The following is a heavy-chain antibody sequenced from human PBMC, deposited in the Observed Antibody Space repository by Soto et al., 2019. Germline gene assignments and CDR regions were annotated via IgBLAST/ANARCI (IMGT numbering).Heavy chain of an antibody. D-gene: IGHD5-18*01. CDR1: GGIFTNNA. CDR2: VIPLFDTA. J-gene: IGHJ6*02. CDR3: ATGGHNDGYNFYHGMDV. Sequence: QVQVVQSGAEVNKPGASVKVSCKVSGGIFTNNAISWVRQAPGQGLEWLGGVIPLFDTADYGQIFRGRLKISADGATTTAYMELSGLTSAYTAVYFCATGGHNDGYNFYHGMDVWGQGTTVTVS. V-gene: IGHV1-69*01.